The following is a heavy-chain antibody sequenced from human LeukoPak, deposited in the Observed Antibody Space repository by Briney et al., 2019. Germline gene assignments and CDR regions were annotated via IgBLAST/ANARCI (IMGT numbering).Heavy chain of an antibody. D-gene: IGHD3-22*01. CDR2: ISAYNGNT. J-gene: IGHJ3*02. CDR3: ARTPIVMVITTFIGAFDI. Sequence: GASVKVSCKASGYTFTSYGISWVRQAPGQGLEWMGWISAYNGNTNYAQKLQGRVTMTTDTSTSTAYMELRSLRSDDTAVHYCARTPIVMVITTFIGAFDIWGQGTMVTVSS. CDR1: GYTFTSYG. V-gene: IGHV1-18*01.